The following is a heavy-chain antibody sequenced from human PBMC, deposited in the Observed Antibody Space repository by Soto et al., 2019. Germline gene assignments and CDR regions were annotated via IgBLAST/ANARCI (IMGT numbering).Heavy chain of an antibody. CDR3: ATWLQREHAFDV. CDR1: GFSFGGKNY. D-gene: IGHD6-19*01. CDR2: LYRTDGT. J-gene: IGHJ3*01. V-gene: IGHV3-53*01. Sequence: DVQLEESGGGLIQPGGSLRLFCAASGFSFGGKNYLTWVRQPPGKGLEWVSGLYRTDGTYYADSVKGRFSVSRDNSKNTFYLQLQSLRPEDTALYFCATWLQREHAFDVLGRGTMVTVSS.